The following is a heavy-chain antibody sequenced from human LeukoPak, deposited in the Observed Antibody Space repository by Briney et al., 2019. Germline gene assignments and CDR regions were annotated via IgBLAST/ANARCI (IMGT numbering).Heavy chain of an antibody. CDR2: THHSGST. CDR1: GGSISSGDYS. CDR3: AKGYSYAYPIDY. J-gene: IGHJ4*02. Sequence: SQTLSLTCAVSGGSISSGDYSWSWIRQPPGKGLEWIGHTHHSGSTYYNPSLKSRVTISVDRSKNQFSLKLSSVTAADTAVYYCAKGYSYAYPIDYWGQGTLVTVSS. D-gene: IGHD5-18*01. V-gene: IGHV4-30-2*01.